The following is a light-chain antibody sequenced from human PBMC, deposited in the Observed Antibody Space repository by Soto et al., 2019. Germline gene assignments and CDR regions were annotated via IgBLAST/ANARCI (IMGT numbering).Light chain of an antibody. CDR3: QHHNSYSQT. CDR1: QSIRNY. V-gene: IGKV1-5*01. Sequence: DIQMTQSPPTLSASVGARVTITCWASQSIRNYLAWYQQMPGKAPKLLIYGAYNLQSGVPSRFSGSGSGTEFTLTISSLQPDDFATYFCQHHNSYSQTFGQGTKVEIK. J-gene: IGKJ1*01. CDR2: GAY.